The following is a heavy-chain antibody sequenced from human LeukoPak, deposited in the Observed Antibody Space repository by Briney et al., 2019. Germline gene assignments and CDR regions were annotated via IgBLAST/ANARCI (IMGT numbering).Heavy chain of an antibody. V-gene: IGHV4-30-2*01. CDR1: GGSISSGGYY. Sequence: KPSQTLSLTCTVSGGSISSGGYYWSWIRQPPGKGLEWIGYIYHSGSTYYNPPLKSRVTISVDRSKNQFSLKLSSVTAADTAVYYCASLEGLYGDSMYEFDYWGQGTLVTVSS. J-gene: IGHJ4*02. CDR3: ASLEGLYGDSMYEFDY. D-gene: IGHD4-17*01. CDR2: IYHSGST.